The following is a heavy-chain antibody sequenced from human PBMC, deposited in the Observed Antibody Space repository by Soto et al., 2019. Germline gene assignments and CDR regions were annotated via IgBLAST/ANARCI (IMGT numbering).Heavy chain of an antibody. D-gene: IGHD4-17*01. CDR1: GFTFSSYA. Sequence: EVQLLESGGGLVQPGGSLRLSCAASGFTFSSYAMSWVRQAPGKGLEWVSAISGSGGSTYYADSVKGRFTISRDNSKNTLYLQMNSLRAEDTAVYYCARPMVTTDYYYYYGMDVWGQGTTVTVSS. V-gene: IGHV3-23*01. CDR2: ISGSGGST. CDR3: ARPMVTTDYYYYYGMDV. J-gene: IGHJ6*02.